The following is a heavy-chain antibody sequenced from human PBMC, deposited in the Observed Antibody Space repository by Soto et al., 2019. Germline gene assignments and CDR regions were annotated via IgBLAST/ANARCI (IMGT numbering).Heavy chain of an antibody. V-gene: IGHV4-59*01. CDR2: IYYSGST. D-gene: IGHD4-17*01. CDR1: GGSISSYY. CDR3: ARVDYGDYYFDY. Sequence: SETLSLTCTVSGGSISSYYWSWIRQPPGKGLEWIGYIYYSGSTNYNPSLKSRVTISVDTSKNQFSLKLSSVTAADTAVYYCARVDYGDYYFDYWGQGTLVTVSS. J-gene: IGHJ4*02.